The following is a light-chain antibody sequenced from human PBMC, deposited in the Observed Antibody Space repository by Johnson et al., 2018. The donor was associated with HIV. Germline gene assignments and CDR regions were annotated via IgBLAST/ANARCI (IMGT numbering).Light chain of an antibody. CDR2: DNN. J-gene: IGLJ1*01. CDR1: SSNIGNNY. Sequence: QPVLTQPPSMSAAPGQRVTISCSGSSSNIGNNYVSWYQQVPGAAPKLLIYDNNRRPSGIPDRFSGSKSGTSATLGITGLQTGDDADYYCGTWDNSLSVFVIGTGAKVTVL. V-gene: IGLV1-51*01. CDR3: GTWDNSLSVFV.